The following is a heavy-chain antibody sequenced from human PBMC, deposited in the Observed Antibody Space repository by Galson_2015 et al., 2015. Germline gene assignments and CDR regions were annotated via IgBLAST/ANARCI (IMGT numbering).Heavy chain of an antibody. CDR3: ARARTPGASSYYNYYMDV. Sequence: SVKVSCKASGGTFSSYAISWVRQAPGQGLERMGGIIPIFGTANYAQKFQGRVTITADESTSTAYMELSSLRSEDTAVYYCARARTPGASSYYNYYMDVWGKGTTVTVSS. V-gene: IGHV1-69*13. D-gene: IGHD3-10*01. CDR1: GGTFSSYA. CDR2: IIPIFGTA. J-gene: IGHJ6*03.